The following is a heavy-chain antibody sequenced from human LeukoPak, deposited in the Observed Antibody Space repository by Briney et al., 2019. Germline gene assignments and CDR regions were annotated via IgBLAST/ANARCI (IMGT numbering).Heavy chain of an antibody. CDR1: GFTFSTYT. Sequence: GRSLRLSCAASGFTFSTYTMHWVRQAPGKGLEWVAVISYDGSNKYYADSVKGRFTISRDNAKNSLYLQMNSLRAEDTAVYYCARSSAMVQDAFDIWGQGTMVTVSS. D-gene: IGHD5-18*01. CDR3: ARSSAMVQDAFDI. V-gene: IGHV3-30-3*01. J-gene: IGHJ3*02. CDR2: ISYDGSNK.